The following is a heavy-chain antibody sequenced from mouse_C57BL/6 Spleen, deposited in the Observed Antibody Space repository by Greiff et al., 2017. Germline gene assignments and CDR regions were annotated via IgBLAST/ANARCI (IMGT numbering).Heavy chain of an antibody. J-gene: IGHJ4*01. Sequence: QVQLQQSGPELVKPGASVKISCKASGYAFSSSWMNWVKQRPGKGLEWIGRIYPGDGDTNYNGKFKGKATLTADKSSSTAYMQLSSLTSEDSAVYFCARGYYGHAMDYWGQGTSVTVSS. CDR3: ARGYYGHAMDY. CDR2: IYPGDGDT. V-gene: IGHV1-82*01. CDR1: GYAFSSSW. D-gene: IGHD1-1*01.